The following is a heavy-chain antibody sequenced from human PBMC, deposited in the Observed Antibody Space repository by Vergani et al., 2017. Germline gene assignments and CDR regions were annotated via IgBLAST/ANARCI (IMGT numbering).Heavy chain of an antibody. D-gene: IGHD3-22*01. CDR1: GFTFSSYS. V-gene: IGHV3-48*04. J-gene: IGHJ6*02. Sequence: EVQLVESGGGLVQPGGSLRLSCAASGFTFSSYSMNWVRQAPGKGLEWVSYISSSSSTVYYADYVKGRFTISRDNAKNSLYLQMNSLRAEDTAVYYCARDSAYYYDSSGYFRLDYYYGMDVWGQGTTVTVSS. CDR2: ISSSSSTV. CDR3: ARDSAYYYDSSGYFRLDYYYGMDV.